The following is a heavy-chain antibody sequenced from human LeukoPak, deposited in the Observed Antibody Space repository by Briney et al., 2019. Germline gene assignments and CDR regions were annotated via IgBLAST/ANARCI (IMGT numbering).Heavy chain of an antibody. Sequence: PSETPSLTCTVSSYSISSGYYWGWIRQPPGKGLEWIGSIYHSGSTYYNPSLKSRVTISVDTSKNQFSLKLSSVTAADTAVYYCARAVVVVPAATDYYYMDVWGKGTTVTISS. V-gene: IGHV4-38-2*02. J-gene: IGHJ6*03. CDR1: SYSISSGYY. CDR2: IYHSGST. D-gene: IGHD2-2*01. CDR3: ARAVVVVPAATDYYYMDV.